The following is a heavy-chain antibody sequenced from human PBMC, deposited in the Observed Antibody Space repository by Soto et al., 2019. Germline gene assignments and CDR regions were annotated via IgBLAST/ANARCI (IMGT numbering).Heavy chain of an antibody. CDR3: ARNMDYYYGRGSGNGHGV. D-gene: IGHD3-10*02. Sequence: QVQLVQSGAEVKEPGDSVRVSCEASGYTFTAYYIHWVRQAPVQGLEWMGWINPKFGDTTYAQDFQGRVSMTRDMSISTVYMELSRLTSDDTAIYYCARNMDYYYGRGSGNGHGVWCQLTKVTVFS. CDR2: INPKFGDT. CDR1: GYTFTAYY. J-gene: IGHJ6*02. V-gene: IGHV1-2*02.